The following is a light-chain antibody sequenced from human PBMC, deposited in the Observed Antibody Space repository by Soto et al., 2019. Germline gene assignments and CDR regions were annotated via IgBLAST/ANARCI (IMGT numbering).Light chain of an antibody. CDR2: KAS. Sequence: DIQMTQSPSTLSGSVGDRVTITCRASQTISSWLAWYQQKPGKAPKLLIYKASTLKSGVPSRVSGSGSGTEFPLTITSLQTDDFATYYCQHYNSYSEAFGQGTKVELK. V-gene: IGKV1-5*03. J-gene: IGKJ1*01. CDR1: QTISSW. CDR3: QHYNSYSEA.